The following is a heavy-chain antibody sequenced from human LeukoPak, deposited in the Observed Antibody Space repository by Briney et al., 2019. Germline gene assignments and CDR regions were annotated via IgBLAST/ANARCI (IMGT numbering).Heavy chain of an antibody. CDR1: GGSFSSYY. J-gene: IGHJ4*02. CDR3: ARGRLARSPYFDY. D-gene: IGHD6-19*01. Sequence: PSETLSLTCAVSGGSFSSYYWSWIRQPPGKGLEWIGYIYYSGSTDYNPSLKSRVTISVETSKNQFSLNLSSVTAADTAVYYCARGRLARSPYFDYWGQGTLVTVSS. CDR2: IYYSGST. V-gene: IGHV4-59*01.